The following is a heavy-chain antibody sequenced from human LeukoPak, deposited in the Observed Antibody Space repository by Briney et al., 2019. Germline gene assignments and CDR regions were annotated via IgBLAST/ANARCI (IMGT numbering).Heavy chain of an antibody. CDR3: ARGDDFDY. V-gene: IGHV3-30*02. Sequence: GGSLRLSCAASGFTFSSYGMHWVRQASGKGLEWVAFIRYDGSNEYYADSVKGRFTISRDNSKNTLYLQMNSLRAEDTAVFYCARGDDFDYWGQGILVTVSS. CDR1: GFTFSSYG. D-gene: IGHD3-16*01. J-gene: IGHJ4*02. CDR2: IRYDGSNE.